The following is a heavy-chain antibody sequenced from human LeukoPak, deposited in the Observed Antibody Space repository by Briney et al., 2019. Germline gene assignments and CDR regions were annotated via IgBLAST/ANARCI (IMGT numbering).Heavy chain of an antibody. CDR3: ANDLPSKWELRAFDI. CDR1: GFTFSNAW. V-gene: IGHV3-15*01. CDR2: IKSKTDGGTT. D-gene: IGHD1-26*01. J-gene: IGHJ3*02. Sequence: GGSLRLSCAASGFTFSNAWMSWVRQAPGKGLEWVGRIKSKTDGGTTDYAAPVKGRFTISRDNSKNTLYLQMNSLRAEDTAVYYCANDLPSKWELRAFDIWGQGTMVTVSS.